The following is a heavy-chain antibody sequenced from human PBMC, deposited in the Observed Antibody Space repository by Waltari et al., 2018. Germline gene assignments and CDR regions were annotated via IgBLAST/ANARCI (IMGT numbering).Heavy chain of an antibody. J-gene: IGHJ3*02. Sequence: QVQLVQSGAEVKKPGSSVKVSCKASGGTFSSYAISWGRTAPGQGLEWMGRIIPILGIANYAQKFQGRVTITADKSTSTAYMELSSLRSEDTAVYYCARGYGKAAFDIWGQGTMVTVSS. CDR3: ARGYGKAAFDI. D-gene: IGHD1-1*01. CDR1: GGTFSSYA. CDR2: IIPILGIA. V-gene: IGHV1-69*04.